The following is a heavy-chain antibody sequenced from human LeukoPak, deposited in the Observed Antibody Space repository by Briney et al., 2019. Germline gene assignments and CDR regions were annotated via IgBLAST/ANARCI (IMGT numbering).Heavy chain of an antibody. CDR2: ISAYDGKT. D-gene: IGHD1-26*01. J-gene: IGHJ4*02. CDR3: ARDQPRRGPGNHDY. V-gene: IGHV1-18*01. CDR1: GYTFTSYG. Sequence: ASVKVSCKASGYTFTSYGISWVRQAPGQGLEWMGWISAYDGKTNYAQKLRDRVTMIRDTSTSTVYMELRSLRTDDTAVYYCARDQPRRGPGNHDYWGQGTLVTVSS.